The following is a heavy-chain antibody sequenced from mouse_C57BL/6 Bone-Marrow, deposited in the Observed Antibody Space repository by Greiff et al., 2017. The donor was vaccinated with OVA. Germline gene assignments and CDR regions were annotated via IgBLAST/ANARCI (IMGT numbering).Heavy chain of an antibody. CDR3: ASIYYDYDEGWAMDY. CDR1: GFTFSSYA. V-gene: IGHV5-4*01. Sequence: EVQGVESGGGLVKPGGSLKLSCAASGFTFSSYAMSWVRQTPEKRLEWVATISDGGSYTYYPDNVKGRFTISRDNAKNNLYLQMSHLKSEDTAMYYCASIYYDYDEGWAMDYWGQGTSVTVSS. J-gene: IGHJ4*01. D-gene: IGHD2-4*01. CDR2: ISDGGSYT.